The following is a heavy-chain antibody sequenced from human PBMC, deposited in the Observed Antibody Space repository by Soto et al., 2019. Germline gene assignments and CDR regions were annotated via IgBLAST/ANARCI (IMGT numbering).Heavy chain of an antibody. CDR1: GYTFTRSG. J-gene: IGHJ6*02. CDR2: ISTYNGDT. V-gene: IGHV1-18*01. CDR3: AREGVAPYYYYGLDV. D-gene: IGHD5-12*01. Sequence: QVQLVQSGAEVKKPGASVKVSCKASGYTFTRSGISWVRQAPGQGLEWMGWISTYNGDTNYAQTFQGIVTMTTATSTSTVHMEATSLSFDDAALSYCAREGVAPYYYYGLDVWGQGTPVTVSS.